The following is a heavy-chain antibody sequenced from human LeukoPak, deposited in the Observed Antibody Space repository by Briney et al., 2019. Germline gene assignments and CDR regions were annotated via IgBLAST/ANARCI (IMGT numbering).Heavy chain of an antibody. J-gene: IGHJ4*02. CDR3: ARSNWAYYFDY. Sequence: PSETLSLTCAVSGYSISSGYYWGWIRQPPGKGLEWIGSIYHSGSTYYNPSLKSRVTISVDTSKNQFSLKLSSVTAAVTAVYYCARSNWAYYFDYWGQGTLVTVSS. V-gene: IGHV4-38-2*01. CDR1: GYSISSGYY. CDR2: IYHSGST. D-gene: IGHD7-27*01.